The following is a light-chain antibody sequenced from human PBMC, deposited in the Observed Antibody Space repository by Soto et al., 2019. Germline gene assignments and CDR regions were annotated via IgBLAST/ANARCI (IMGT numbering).Light chain of an antibody. V-gene: IGKV3-11*01. J-gene: IGKJ3*01. CDR1: QSVSSY. Sequence: EIVLTQSTASLSLSPGERATLSCRASQSVSSYLAWYQQKPGQAPRLLIYDTSNRATGIPARFSGSGSGTDFTLTISNLEPEDFAVYYCQQRGNWPEVTVVPGTKVDSK. CDR2: DTS. CDR3: QQRGNWPEVT.